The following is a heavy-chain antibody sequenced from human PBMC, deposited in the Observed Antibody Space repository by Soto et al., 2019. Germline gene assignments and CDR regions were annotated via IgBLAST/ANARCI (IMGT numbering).Heavy chain of an antibody. CDR3: ARDWVGVNIVVVPAAIPFDY. CDR2: ISAYNGNT. D-gene: IGHD2-2*02. Sequence: GASVKVSCKASGYTFTSYGISGVRQAPGQGLEWMGWISAYNGNTNYAQKLQGRVTMTTDTSTSTAYMELRSLRSDDTAVYYCARDWVGVNIVVVPAAIPFDYWGQGTLVTVSS. V-gene: IGHV1-18*04. J-gene: IGHJ4*02. CDR1: GYTFTSYG.